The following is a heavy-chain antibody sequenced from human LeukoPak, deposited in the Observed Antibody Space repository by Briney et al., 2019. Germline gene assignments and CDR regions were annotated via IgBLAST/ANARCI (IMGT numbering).Heavy chain of an antibody. Sequence: SETLSLTCAVYGGSFSGYYWSWTRQPLGKGLEWIGEINHSGSTNYNPSLKSRVTISVDTSKNQFSLKLSSVTAADTAVYYCATSYYYDSSGYHNWFDPWGQGTLVTVSS. J-gene: IGHJ5*02. CDR2: INHSGST. D-gene: IGHD3-22*01. CDR1: GGSFSGYY. CDR3: ATSYYYDSSGYHNWFDP. V-gene: IGHV4-34*01.